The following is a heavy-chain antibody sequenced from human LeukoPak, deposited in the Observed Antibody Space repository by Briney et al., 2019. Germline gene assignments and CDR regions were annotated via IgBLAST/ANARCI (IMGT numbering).Heavy chain of an antibody. V-gene: IGHV3-74*01. CDR3: AKDPTQFRVWDDYDSSVLSC. D-gene: IGHD3-22*01. CDR1: GFTFSAYW. CDR2: INNDGTAT. J-gene: IGHJ4*02. Sequence: GGSLRFSCAASGFTFSAYWMHWVRQVPGKGLVWVSRINNDGTATFFADSVKGRFTISRDNAKNTLYLQMNSLRAEDTAVYYCAKDPTQFRVWDDYDSSVLSCWGQGTLVTASS.